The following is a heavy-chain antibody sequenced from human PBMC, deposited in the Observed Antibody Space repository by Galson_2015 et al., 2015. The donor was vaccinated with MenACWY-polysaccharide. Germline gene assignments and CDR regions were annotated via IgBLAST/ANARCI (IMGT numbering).Heavy chain of an antibody. CDR2: IKKDGGEK. J-gene: IGHJ6*02. CDR3: ARGHLGLGV. V-gene: IGHV3-7*01. CDR1: GLTFSNWW. Sequence: SLRLSCAASGLTFSNWWMTWVRQSPGKGLEWVASIKKDGGEKYYVDSVKGRFTISRDNAKDSLYLQMNSLRAEDTAVYFCARGHLGLGVWGQGTTVTVSS.